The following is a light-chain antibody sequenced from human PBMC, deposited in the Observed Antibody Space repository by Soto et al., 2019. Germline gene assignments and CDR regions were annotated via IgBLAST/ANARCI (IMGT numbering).Light chain of an antibody. CDR3: ASYTSSSTLV. J-gene: IGLJ1*01. CDR1: SNDVGGHDY. CDR2: DVR. V-gene: IGLV2-14*03. Sequence: QSVLTQPASVSGSPGQSIIISCTGTSNDVGGHDYVSWYQQHPGKAPKLLIYDVRSRASGVSDRFSGSKSGHTAFLTISGSRPEDEADYYCASYTSSSTLVFGTGTKLTVL.